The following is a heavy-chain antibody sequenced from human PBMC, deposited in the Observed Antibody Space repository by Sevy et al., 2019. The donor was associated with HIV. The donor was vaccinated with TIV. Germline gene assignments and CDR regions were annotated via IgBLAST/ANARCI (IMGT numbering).Heavy chain of an antibody. V-gene: IGHV4-34*01. Sequence: SETLSLTCAVYGGSFSGYYWSWIRQPPGKGLEWIGEINHSGSTNYNPSLKSRVTISVDTSKNQFSLKLSSVTAADTAVYYCARGGYIAAAGTHYYYGMDVWGQRTTVTVSS. J-gene: IGHJ6*02. CDR3: ARGGYIAAAGTHYYYGMDV. D-gene: IGHD6-13*01. CDR2: INHSGST. CDR1: GGSFSGYY.